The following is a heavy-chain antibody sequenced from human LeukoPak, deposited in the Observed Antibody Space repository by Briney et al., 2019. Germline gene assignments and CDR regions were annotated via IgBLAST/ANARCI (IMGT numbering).Heavy chain of an antibody. CDR3: ARSQPLAYFDL. CDR1: GGSSNSYA. CDR2: IIPIFGTV. J-gene: IGHJ2*01. Sequence: PVASVKVSCKASGGSSNSYAISWVRQAPGQGLEWMGGIIPIFGTVNYAQKFQGRVTITADKSTNTAYMELSSLRSEDTAVYYCARSQPLAYFDLWGRGTLVTVSS. V-gene: IGHV1-69*06.